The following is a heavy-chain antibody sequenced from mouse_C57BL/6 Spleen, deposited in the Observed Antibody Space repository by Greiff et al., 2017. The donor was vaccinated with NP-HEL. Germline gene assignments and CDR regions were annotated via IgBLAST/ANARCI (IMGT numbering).Heavy chain of an antibody. CDR3: ANSSDYDLFAY. CDR2: INPSSGYT. Sequence: VQLQQSGAELARPGASVKMSCKASGYTFTSYTMHWVNQRPGQGLEWIGYINPSSGYTKYNQKFKDKATLTADKSSSTAYMQLSSLTSEDSAVYYCANSSDYDLFAYGGQGTLVTVSA. V-gene: IGHV1-4*01. D-gene: IGHD2-4*01. J-gene: IGHJ3*01. CDR1: GYTFTSYT.